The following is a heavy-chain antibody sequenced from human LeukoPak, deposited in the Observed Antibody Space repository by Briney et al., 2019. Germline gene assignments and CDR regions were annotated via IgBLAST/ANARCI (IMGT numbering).Heavy chain of an antibody. CDR3: ARVWGSGWPLYYYYYGMDV. CDR1: GYTFTSYG. V-gene: IGHV1-18*01. J-gene: IGHJ6*02. D-gene: IGHD6-19*01. CDR2: ISAYNENT. Sequence: ASVKVSCKASGYTFTSYGISWVRQAPGQGLEWMGWISAYNENTNYAQKLQGRVTMTTDTSTSTAYMELRSLRSDDTAVYYCARVWGSGWPLYYYYYGMDVWGQGTTVTVSS.